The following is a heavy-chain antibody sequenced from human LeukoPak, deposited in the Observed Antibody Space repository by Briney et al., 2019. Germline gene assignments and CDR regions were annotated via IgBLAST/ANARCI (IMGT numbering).Heavy chain of an antibody. J-gene: IGHJ4*02. CDR3: ARVGITMVRGVKRYYFDY. D-gene: IGHD3-10*01. Sequence: PSETLSLTCTVSGGSISSGGYYWSWIRQHPGKGLEWIGYIYYSGSTYYNPSLKSRVTISVDTSKNQFSLKLSSVTAADTAVCYCARVGITMVRGVKRYYFDYWGQGTLVTVSS. CDR2: IYYSGST. CDR1: GGSISSGGYY. V-gene: IGHV4-31*03.